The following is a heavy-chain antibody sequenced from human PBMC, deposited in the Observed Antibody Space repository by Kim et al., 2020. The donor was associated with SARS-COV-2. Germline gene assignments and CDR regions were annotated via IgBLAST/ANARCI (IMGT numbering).Heavy chain of an antibody. D-gene: IGHD3-10*01. J-gene: IGHJ4*02. CDR2: IYHSGST. CDR3: ARVEAYYGSGSYMPD. CDR1: GGSISRGNYY. Sequence: SETLSLTCTVSGGSISRGNYYWSWIRQPPGKGLEWIGYIYHSGSTFHNPSLKSRVTISIDKSKNQFSLKLTSVTAADTAVYYCARVEAYYGSGSYMPDWGQGTLVTVSS. V-gene: IGHV4-30-4*01.